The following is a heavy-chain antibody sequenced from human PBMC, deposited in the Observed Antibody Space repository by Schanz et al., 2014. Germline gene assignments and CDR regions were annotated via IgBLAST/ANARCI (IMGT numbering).Heavy chain of an antibody. J-gene: IGHJ6*02. V-gene: IGHV4-4*02. CDR3: AREMGRRFFDYNYGLDV. Sequence: VQLVESGGGLIKPGGSLRLSCLASGFTFSTTCMNWVRQAPGKGLEWIGEINPNEGIHHNPSLKSRVAISVDMSKNQFSLKMSSLTAADTTTYYCAREMGRRFFDYNYGLDVWGQGTSVTVS. D-gene: IGHD3-3*01. CDR1: GFTFSTTC. CDR2: INPNEGI.